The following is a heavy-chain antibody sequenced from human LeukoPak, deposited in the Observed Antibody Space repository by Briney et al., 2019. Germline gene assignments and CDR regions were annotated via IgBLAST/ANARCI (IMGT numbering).Heavy chain of an antibody. CDR1: GFTFGSYG. V-gene: IGHV3-30*02. CDR2: IRSDGSNK. D-gene: IGHD5-12*01. Sequence: GGSLRLSCAASGFTFGSYGMHWVRQAPGKGLEWVTFIRSDGSNKYYADSVKGRFTISRDNAENSLYLQMNSLRAEDTAVYYCARARGHDYWGQGTLVTVSS. J-gene: IGHJ4*02. CDR3: ARARGHDY.